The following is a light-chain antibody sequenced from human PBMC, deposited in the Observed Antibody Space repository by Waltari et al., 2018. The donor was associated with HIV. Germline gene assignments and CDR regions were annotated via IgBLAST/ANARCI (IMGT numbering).Light chain of an antibody. CDR3: QQYDSYLWT. V-gene: IGKV1-5*03. Sequence: DIQMTQSPSTLSASVGDRVTITCRASQSISSWLAWYQQKPGKAPKLLIYKASNLESGVPSRFSGSGSGTEFTLTISSLKPDDFATYYCQQYDSYLWTFGQGTKVE. CDR2: KAS. CDR1: QSISSW. J-gene: IGKJ1*01.